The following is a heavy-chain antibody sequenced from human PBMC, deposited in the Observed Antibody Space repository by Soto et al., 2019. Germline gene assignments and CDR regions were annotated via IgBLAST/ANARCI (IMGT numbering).Heavy chain of an antibody. CDR1: GGTFSSYS. CDR2: IIPIFGTA. Sequence: QVQLVQSGAEVQKPGSSVKVSCKASGGTFSSYSINWVRRAPGQGLEWMGEIIPIFGTANYAQKFQGRVTITADESTSTAYMELSSLRSEDTAVYYCARDGGRHSGGIDYWGQGTLVTVSS. D-gene: IGHD1-26*01. V-gene: IGHV1-69*01. CDR3: ARDGGRHSGGIDY. J-gene: IGHJ4*02.